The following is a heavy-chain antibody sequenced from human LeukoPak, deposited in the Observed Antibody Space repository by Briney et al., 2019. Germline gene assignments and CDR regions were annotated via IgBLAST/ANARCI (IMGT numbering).Heavy chain of an antibody. CDR1: GYSFTSYW. CDR3: ARAPPRSGSYYATERDLSHRNRDAFDI. Sequence: GESLKISCKGSGYSFTSYWIGWVRQMPGKGLEWMGIIYPGDSDTRYSPSFQGQVTISADKSISTAYLQWSSLKASDTAMYYCARAPPRSGSYYATERDLSHRNRDAFDIWGQGTMVTVSS. CDR2: IYPGDSDT. J-gene: IGHJ3*02. V-gene: IGHV5-51*01. D-gene: IGHD1-26*01.